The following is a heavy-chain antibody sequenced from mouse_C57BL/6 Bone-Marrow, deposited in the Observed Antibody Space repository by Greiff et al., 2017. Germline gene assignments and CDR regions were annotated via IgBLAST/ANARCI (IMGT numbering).Heavy chain of an antibody. Sequence: EVQLVESGGGLVKPGGSLKLSCAASGFTFSDYGMHWVRQAPEKGLEWVAYISSSSSTIYYADTVKGRFTISRDNAKNTLFVQMTSLRSEDTAMYYCATGFDYWGQGTTLTVSS. CDR3: ATGFDY. J-gene: IGHJ2*01. V-gene: IGHV5-17*01. CDR1: GFTFSDYG. CDR2: ISSSSSTI.